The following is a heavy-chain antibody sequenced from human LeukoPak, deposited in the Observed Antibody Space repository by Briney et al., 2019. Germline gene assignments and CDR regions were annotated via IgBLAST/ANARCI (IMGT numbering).Heavy chain of an antibody. Sequence: GGSLRLSCSVSGFTFSSYAMHWVRQAPGKGLEWVAVISYDGSNKYYADSVKGRFTISRDNSKNTLYLQMNSLRAEDTAVYYCAREGGSGSPRFDPWGQGTLVTVSS. CDR1: GFTFSSYA. V-gene: IGHV3-30-3*01. CDR3: AREGGSGSPRFDP. CDR2: ISYDGSNK. D-gene: IGHD3-10*01. J-gene: IGHJ5*02.